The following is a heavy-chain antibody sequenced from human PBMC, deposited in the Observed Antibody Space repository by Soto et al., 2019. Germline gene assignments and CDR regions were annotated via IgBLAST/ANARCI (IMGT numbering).Heavy chain of an antibody. Sequence: QPVGSLRLSCEASGFALSPYWMSWVRQAPGRGLEWVANINQDGSVKHYVDSVRGRFTVSRDNAKNSLFLQMNSLSAEDTAVYFCARLTEAVTTFVYWGQGTPVTVSS. V-gene: IGHV3-7*03. CDR3: ARLTEAVTTFVY. CDR1: GFALSPYW. D-gene: IGHD1-1*01. CDR2: INQDGSVK. J-gene: IGHJ4*02.